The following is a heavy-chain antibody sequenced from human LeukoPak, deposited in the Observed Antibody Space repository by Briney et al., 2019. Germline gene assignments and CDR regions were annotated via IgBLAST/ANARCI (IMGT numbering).Heavy chain of an antibody. Sequence: GGSLRLSCAASGFTFNSYPVYWVRQAPGKGLEWGAALSHGGTNKYYADSVKGRFTISRDNSKNTLYLKMNSLRAEDAAVYHCARERSITGDYYGLDVWGQGTTVTVSS. CDR1: GFTFNSYP. D-gene: IGHD6-6*01. CDR3: ARERSITGDYYGLDV. J-gene: IGHJ6*02. V-gene: IGHV3-30-3*01. CDR2: LSHGGTNK.